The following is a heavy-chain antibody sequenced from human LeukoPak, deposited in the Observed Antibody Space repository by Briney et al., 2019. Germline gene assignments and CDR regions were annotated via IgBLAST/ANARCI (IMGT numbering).Heavy chain of an antibody. D-gene: IGHD3-10*02. V-gene: IGHV3-48*03. Sequence: PGGSLRLSCAASGFTFSSYEMNWVRQAPGKGLEWVSYISSSGSTIYYADSVKGRFTISRDNAKNSLYLQMNSLRAEDTAVYYCARDPTMSGEGDWYFDLWGRGTLVTVSS. J-gene: IGHJ2*01. CDR3: ARDPTMSGEGDWYFDL. CDR2: ISSSGSTI. CDR1: GFTFSSYE.